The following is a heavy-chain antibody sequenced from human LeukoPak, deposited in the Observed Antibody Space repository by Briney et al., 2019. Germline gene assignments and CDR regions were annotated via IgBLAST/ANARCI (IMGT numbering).Heavy chain of an antibody. CDR1: GYTFTSYY. V-gene: IGHV1-46*01. CDR2: INPNAGST. D-gene: IGHD3-9*01. CDR3: ARSRTDYDILTGRVWRGAFDI. Sequence: ASVKVSCKTSGYTFTSYYIHWVRQAPGQGLEWMGIINPNAGSTSYAQNFQGRVTMTRDTSTSTVYMELSSLRSGDTAVYYCARSRTDYDILTGRVWRGAFDIWGQGTMVTVSS. J-gene: IGHJ3*02.